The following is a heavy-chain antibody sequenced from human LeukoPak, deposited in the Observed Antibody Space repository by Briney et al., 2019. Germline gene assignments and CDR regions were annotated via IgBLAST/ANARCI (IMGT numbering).Heavy chain of an antibody. V-gene: IGHV4-34*01. J-gene: IGHJ4*02. CDR3: ATSLGMAVPSLDY. CDR1: GGSFSGYY. Sequence: SESLSLTCAVYGGSFSGYYWSWIRQPPEKGLEWIGEINHSGSTNYNPSLKSRVTISVDTSKNQFSLKLSSVTAADTAVYYCATSLGMAVPSLDYWGQGALVTVSS. D-gene: IGHD5-24*01. CDR2: INHSGST.